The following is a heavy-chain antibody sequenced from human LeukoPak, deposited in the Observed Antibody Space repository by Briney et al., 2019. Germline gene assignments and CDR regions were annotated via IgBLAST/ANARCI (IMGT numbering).Heavy chain of an antibody. J-gene: IGHJ4*02. CDR1: GFTFSSYA. CDR3: AKGSSSGRPYFFDY. CDR2: ISGGSGSDT. V-gene: IGHV3-23*01. Sequence: GGSLRPSCAASGFTFSSYAMSWVRQAPGKGLEWFAAISGGSGSDTYYADAVKGRFTISRDNSKTTLYLEMNTLRAEDTAVYYCAKGSSSGRPYFFDYWGQGTLVTVSS. D-gene: IGHD3-10*01.